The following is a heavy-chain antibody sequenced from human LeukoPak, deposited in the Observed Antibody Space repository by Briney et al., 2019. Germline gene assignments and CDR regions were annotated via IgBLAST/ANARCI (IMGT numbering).Heavy chain of an antibody. Sequence: ASVKVSCKAPGGTFSSYAISWVRQAPGQGLEWMGGIIPIFGTANYAQKFQGRDTITADESTSTAYMELSSLRSEDTAVYYCARGSYGPRAFDYWGQGTLVTVSS. CDR1: GGTFSSYA. J-gene: IGHJ4*02. V-gene: IGHV1-69*01. D-gene: IGHD5-18*01. CDR2: IIPIFGTA. CDR3: ARGSYGPRAFDY.